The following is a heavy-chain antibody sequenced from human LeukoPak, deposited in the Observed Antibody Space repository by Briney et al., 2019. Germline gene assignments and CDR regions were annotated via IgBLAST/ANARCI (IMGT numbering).Heavy chain of an antibody. CDR1: GGSFSGYY. CDR2: INHSGST. D-gene: IGHD6-19*01. J-gene: IGHJ4*02. Sequence: SETLSLTCAVYGGSFSGYYWSWIRQPPGKGLEWIGEINHSGSTNYNPSLQSRVTISVDTSKTQFSLMLSSVTAEDPAVYYCARVGYGSGWYPHYFDYWGGGTLVSVPS. CDR3: ARVGYGSGWYPHYFDY. V-gene: IGHV4-34*01.